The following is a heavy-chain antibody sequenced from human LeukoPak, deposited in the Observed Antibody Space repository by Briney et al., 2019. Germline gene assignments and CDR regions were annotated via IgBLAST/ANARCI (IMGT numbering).Heavy chain of an antibody. CDR1: GFTFSSYG. Sequence: GSLRLSCVGSGFTFSSYGMHWVRQAAGKGLEWVAFIRHDGSNEYYADSVKGRFTVSRDNSKSTLFLQMNSLRVEEMAVYYCAKEVHPYDSGTYYFDYWGRGTLVTVSS. CDR3: AKEVHPYDSGTYYFDY. CDR2: IRHDGSNE. D-gene: IGHD3-10*01. V-gene: IGHV3-30*02. J-gene: IGHJ4*02.